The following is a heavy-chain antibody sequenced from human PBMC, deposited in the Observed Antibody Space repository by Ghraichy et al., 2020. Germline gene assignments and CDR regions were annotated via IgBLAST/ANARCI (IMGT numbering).Heavy chain of an antibody. J-gene: IGHJ6*02. CDR2: ISSSSSYI. CDR1: GFTFSSYS. V-gene: IGHV3-21*01. Sequence: LSLTCAASGFTFSSYSMNWVRQAPGKGLEWVSSISSSSSYIYYADSVKGRFTISRDNAKNSLYLQMNSLRAEDTAVYYCARNQQQLRYFDWRDTQGYYYYGMDVWGQGTTVTVSS. D-gene: IGHD3-9*01. CDR3: ARNQQQLRYFDWRDTQGYYYYGMDV.